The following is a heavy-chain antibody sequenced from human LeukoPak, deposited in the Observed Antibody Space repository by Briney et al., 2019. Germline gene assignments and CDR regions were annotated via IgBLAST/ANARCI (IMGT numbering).Heavy chain of an antibody. CDR2: INSDGSST. J-gene: IGHJ5*02. V-gene: IGHV3-74*01. CDR3: ARERTDYYDSSAP. CDR1: GFTFSSYW. D-gene: IGHD3-22*01. Sequence: GGSLRLSCAASGFTFSSYWMHWVRQAPGKGLVWVSRINSDGSSTSYADSVKGRFTISRDNAKNTLYLQMNSLRAEDTALYYCARERTDYYDSSAPWGQGTLVTVSS.